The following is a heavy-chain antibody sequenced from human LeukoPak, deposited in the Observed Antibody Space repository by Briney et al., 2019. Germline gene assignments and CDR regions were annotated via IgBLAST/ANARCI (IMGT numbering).Heavy chain of an antibody. CDR2: IKQDGSEK. J-gene: IGHJ4*02. CDR1: GFIFSTHW. Sequence: PGGSLRLSCAGSGFIFSTHWMIWVRQAPGKGLEWVANIKQDGSEKYYVDSVKGRFTISRDNTKSSMYLEMNSLRAEDMAAYYCVRYRDGEYDFWGQGTLVTVSS. V-gene: IGHV3-7*01. CDR3: VRYRDGEYDF. D-gene: IGHD4-17*01.